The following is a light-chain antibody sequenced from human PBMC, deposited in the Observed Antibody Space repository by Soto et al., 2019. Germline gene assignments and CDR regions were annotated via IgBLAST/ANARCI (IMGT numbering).Light chain of an antibody. Sequence: QSVLTQPPSASGTPGQRVTISCSGSSPNIGGNTVKWYQQVPGTAPHLLILGDTLRPSGVPDRFSGSKSGTSASLAISGLQSEDEAEYYCATWDDSLNGVVFGGGTKLTVL. J-gene: IGLJ2*01. V-gene: IGLV1-44*01. CDR3: ATWDDSLNGVV. CDR2: GDT. CDR1: SPNIGGNT.